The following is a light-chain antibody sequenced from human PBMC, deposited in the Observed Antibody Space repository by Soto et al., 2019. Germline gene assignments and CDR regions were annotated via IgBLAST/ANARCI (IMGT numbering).Light chain of an antibody. CDR2: EVS. CDR3: TSYTRDTAFV. V-gene: IGLV2-14*01. CDR1: SSDVGTYNY. Sequence: QAVVTQPASVSGSPGQSITISCTGTSSDVGTYNYVSWYQHHPGKAPKLIIYEVSNRPSGVSNRFSGSKSGSTASLTISGLQAEDEADYYCTSYTRDTAFVFGTGTKLTVL. J-gene: IGLJ1*01.